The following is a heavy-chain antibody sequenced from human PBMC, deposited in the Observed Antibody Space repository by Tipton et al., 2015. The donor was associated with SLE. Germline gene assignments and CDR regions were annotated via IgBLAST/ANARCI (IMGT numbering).Heavy chain of an antibody. J-gene: IGHJ4*02. D-gene: IGHD5-18*01. V-gene: IGHV3-49*04. CDR3: ARPSDVDTAMGYDC. CDR2: IRSKAYGGTT. CDR1: GSGTTNY. Sequence: PLRLSCVASGSGTTNYMHWVRQGPGKGLEWVSFIRSKAYGGTTEYAASVKGRFTISRDDSKSIAYLQMNSLKIEDTAVYYCARPSDVDTAMGYDCWGQGALVTVSS.